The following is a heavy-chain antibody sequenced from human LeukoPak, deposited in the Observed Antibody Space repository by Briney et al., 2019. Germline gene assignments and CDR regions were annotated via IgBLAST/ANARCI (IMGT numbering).Heavy chain of an antibody. Sequence: ASVKVSCKASGYTFTGYYMHWVRQAPGHGLEWMGWINPNSGGTNYAQKFQGRVTMTRDTSISTAYMELSRLRSDDTAVYYCARDDYGDPNFDYWGQGTLVTVSS. CDR1: GYTFTGYY. D-gene: IGHD4-17*01. CDR2: INPNSGGT. V-gene: IGHV1-2*02. J-gene: IGHJ4*02. CDR3: ARDDYGDPNFDY.